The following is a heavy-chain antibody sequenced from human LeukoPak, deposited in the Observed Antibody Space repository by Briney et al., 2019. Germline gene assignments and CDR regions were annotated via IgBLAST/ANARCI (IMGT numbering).Heavy chain of an antibody. Sequence: SETLSLTCAVYGGSFSGYYWSWIRQPPGKALEWIGEINHSGSTNYNPSLKSRVTISVDTSKNQFSLKLSSVTAADTAVYYCARHKDGYNGDYYMDVWGKGTTVTISS. CDR1: GGSFSGYY. D-gene: IGHD5-24*01. CDR3: ARHKDGYNGDYYMDV. CDR2: INHSGST. J-gene: IGHJ6*03. V-gene: IGHV4-34*01.